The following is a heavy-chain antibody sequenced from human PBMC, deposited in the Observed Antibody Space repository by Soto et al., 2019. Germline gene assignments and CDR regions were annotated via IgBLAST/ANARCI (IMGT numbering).Heavy chain of an antibody. V-gene: IGHV4-30-2*01. Sequence: SETLSLTCAVSGGSISSGVSSWSWIRQPPGKGLEWLGYIYHSGSPYYNPSLKSRVTISVDRSKNQFSLKLSSVTAADTAVYYCARAPLGCSGGSCVNWLDPWGQGTLVTVAS. CDR3: ARAPLGCSGGSCVNWLDP. J-gene: IGHJ5*02. CDR1: GGSISSGVSS. CDR2: IYHSGSP. D-gene: IGHD2-15*01.